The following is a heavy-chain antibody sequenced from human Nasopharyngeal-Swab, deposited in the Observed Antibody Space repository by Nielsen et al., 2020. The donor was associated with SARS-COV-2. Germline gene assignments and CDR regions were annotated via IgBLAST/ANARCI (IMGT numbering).Heavy chain of an antibody. CDR2: IYHSGST. D-gene: IGHD2-2*02. Sequence: VRQAPGKGLEWIGEIYHSGSTNYNPSLKSRVTISVDKSKNQFSLKLSSATAADTAVYYCAKAAITGGRSNWFDPWGQGTLVTVSS. CDR3: AKAAITGGRSNWFDP. V-gene: IGHV4-4*02. J-gene: IGHJ5*02.